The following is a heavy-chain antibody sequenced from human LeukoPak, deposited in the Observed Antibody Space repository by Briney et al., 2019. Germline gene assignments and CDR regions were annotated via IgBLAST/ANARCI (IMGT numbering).Heavy chain of an antibody. CDR1: GFTFSSYS. Sequence: PGGSLRLSCAASGFTFSSYSMNWVRQAPGKGLEWVSSISSSSSYIYYADSVKGRFTISRDNAKNSLYLQMNSLRAEDTAVYYCARSLSPPGYFDLWGRGTLVTVSS. CDR2: ISSSSSYI. J-gene: IGHJ2*01. CDR3: ARSLSPPGYFDL. V-gene: IGHV3-21*01.